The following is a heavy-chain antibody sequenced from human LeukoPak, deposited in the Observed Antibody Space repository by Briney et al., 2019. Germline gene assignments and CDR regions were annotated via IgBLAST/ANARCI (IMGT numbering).Heavy chain of an antibody. D-gene: IGHD6-19*01. V-gene: IGHV5-10-1*01. J-gene: IGHJ1*01. Sequence: GESLKISCKGSGYSFTSYWIAWVRQMPGKGLEWMGRIDPSDSYTNYSPSFQGHVTISADKSISTAYLQWSSLKASDTAMYYCAGAGIAVAGNAEYFQHWGQGTLVTVSS. CDR1: GYSFTSYW. CDR3: AGAGIAVAGNAEYFQH. CDR2: IDPSDSYT.